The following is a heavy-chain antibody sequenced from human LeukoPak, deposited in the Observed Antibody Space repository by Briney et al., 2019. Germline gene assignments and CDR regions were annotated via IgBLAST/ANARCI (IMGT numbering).Heavy chain of an antibody. D-gene: IGHD3-16*01. CDR3: ARGGGLDV. CDR2: INHNGNVN. CDR1: GFTFSSYW. J-gene: IGHJ6*02. Sequence: GALRLSCAASGFTFSSYWMKWARQAPGKGLGGVASINHNGNVNYDVDSVKGRFTISRDNAKNSLYLQMSNLRAEDTAVYFCARGGGLDVWGQGATVTVSS. V-gene: IGHV3-7*03.